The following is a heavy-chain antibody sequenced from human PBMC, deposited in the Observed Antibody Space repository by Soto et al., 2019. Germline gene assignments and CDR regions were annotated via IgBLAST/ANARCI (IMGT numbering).Heavy chain of an antibody. V-gene: IGHV1-69*02. CDR2: IIPILGIA. CDR3: ASSPEDIVVVPAADNWFDP. D-gene: IGHD2-2*01. J-gene: IGHJ5*02. CDR1: GGTFSSYT. Sequence: QVQLVQSGAEVKKPGSSVKVSCKASGGTFSSYTISWVRQAPGQGLEWMGRIIPILGIANYAQKFQGRVTITAEKSTSTAYMELSSLRSEDTAVYYCASSPEDIVVVPAADNWFDPWGQGTLVTVSS.